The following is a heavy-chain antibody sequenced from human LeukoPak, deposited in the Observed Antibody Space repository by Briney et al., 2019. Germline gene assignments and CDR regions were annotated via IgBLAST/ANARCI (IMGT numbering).Heavy chain of an antibody. CDR1: GFTFSSYW. CDR2: IKQDGSEK. V-gene: IGHV3-7*03. CDR3: ARKAYGLDV. Sequence: GGSLRLSCAPSGFTFSSYWMSWVRQAPGKGLEWVANIKQDGSEKYYVDSVKGRFTISRVNAKNSLYLQMNSLRADDTAVYYCARKAYGLDVWGKGTTVTVSS. J-gene: IGHJ6*04.